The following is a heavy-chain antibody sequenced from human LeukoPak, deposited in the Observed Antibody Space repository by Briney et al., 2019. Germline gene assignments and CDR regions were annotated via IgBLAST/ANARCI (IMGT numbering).Heavy chain of an antibody. CDR3: ARDRWDIVVVPAAREIDY. Sequence: GGSLRLSCAASGFTVSSNYMARVRQAPGKGLEWVSVIYSGGTIYYADSVKGRFTISRDNSKNTLYLQMNSLRAEDTAVYFCARDRWDIVVVPAAREIDYWGQGTLVTVSS. CDR1: GFTVSSNY. J-gene: IGHJ4*02. CDR2: IYSGGTI. D-gene: IGHD2-2*01. V-gene: IGHV3-53*01.